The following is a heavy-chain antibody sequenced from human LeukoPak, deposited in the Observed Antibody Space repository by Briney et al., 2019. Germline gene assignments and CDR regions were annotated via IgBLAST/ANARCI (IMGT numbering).Heavy chain of an antibody. CDR2: ISAYNGNT. CDR1: GYTFTSYG. CDR3: EFGPATPGGIDAFDI. V-gene: IGHV1-18*01. J-gene: IGHJ3*02. Sequence: ASVKVSCKASGYTFTSYGISWVRQAPGQGLEWMGWISAYNGNTNYAQKLQGRVTMTTDTSTSTAYMELRSLRSEDTAVYYCEFGPATPGGIDAFDIWGQGTMVTVSS. D-gene: IGHD2-2*01.